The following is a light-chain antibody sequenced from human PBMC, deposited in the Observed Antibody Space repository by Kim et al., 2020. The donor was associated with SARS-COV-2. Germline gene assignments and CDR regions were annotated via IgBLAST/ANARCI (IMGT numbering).Light chain of an antibody. CDR2: SNS. V-gene: IGLV1-40*01. Sequence: SVLTQPPSVSGAPGQRVTISCTGSSSNIGADYDVHWYQYLPGTVPKLLIYSNSNRPSGVPDRFSGSKSGTSASLAITGLQAEDEADYYCQSYDSSLSGWVFGGGTKLTVL. CDR3: QSYDSSLSGWV. CDR1: SSNIGADYD. J-gene: IGLJ3*02.